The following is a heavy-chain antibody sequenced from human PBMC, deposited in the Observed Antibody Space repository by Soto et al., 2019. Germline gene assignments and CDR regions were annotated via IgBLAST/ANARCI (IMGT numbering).Heavy chain of an antibody. CDR1: GGSFSGYY. V-gene: IGHV4-34*01. J-gene: IGHJ4*02. CDR3: ARGRRGYSSSWCDY. CDR2: INHSGST. Sequence: QVQLQQWGAGLLKTSETLSLTCAVYGGSFSGYYWSWIRQPPGKGLESIGEINHSGSTIYNPSLKSRVTISLDTSKNQFSLKLSSVTAADTAVYYCARGRRGYSSSWCDYWGPGTLVTVSS. D-gene: IGHD6-13*01.